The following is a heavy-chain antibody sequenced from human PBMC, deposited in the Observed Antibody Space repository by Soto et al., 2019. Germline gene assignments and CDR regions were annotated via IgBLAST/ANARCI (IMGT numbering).Heavy chain of an antibody. CDR3: AHSPTYYAILTGYYLYNWFDP. CDR2: IYWDDDK. V-gene: IGHV2-5*02. D-gene: IGHD3-9*01. CDR1: GFSLSTSGVG. J-gene: IGHJ5*02. Sequence: QITLKESGPTLVKPTQTLTLTCTFSGFSLSTSGVGVGWIRQPPGKALEWLALIYWDDDKRYSPSLKSRLTITKDTSKTQVVLTMTNMDPVDTATYYCAHSPTYYAILTGYYLYNWFDPWGQGTLVTVSS.